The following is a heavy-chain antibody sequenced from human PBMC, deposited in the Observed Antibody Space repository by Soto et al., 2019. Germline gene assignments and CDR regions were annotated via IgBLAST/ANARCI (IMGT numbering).Heavy chain of an antibody. J-gene: IGHJ4*02. CDR3: ARYYGDYKNYFDY. CDR2: IFYSGTT. Sequence: QLQLQESGPGLVKPSETLSLTCTVTGGSISRSHNFWGWIRQPPGKGLGLIGSIFYSGTTYNNPSXXXRXPLSVDTSKNQFSLKLNSVTAADTAVYYCARYYGDYKNYFDYWGQGTLVTVSS. CDR1: GGSISRSHNF. V-gene: IGHV4-39*01. D-gene: IGHD4-17*01.